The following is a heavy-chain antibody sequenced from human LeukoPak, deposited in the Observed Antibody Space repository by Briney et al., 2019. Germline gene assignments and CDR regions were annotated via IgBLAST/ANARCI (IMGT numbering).Heavy chain of an antibody. D-gene: IGHD4-17*01. V-gene: IGHV3-30*04. CDR1: GFTFSSYA. J-gene: IGHJ4*02. Sequence: GGSLRLSCAASGFTFSSYAMHWVRQAPGKGLEWVAVISYDGSNKYYADSVKGRFTISRDNSKKTLYLQMNSLRAEDTAVYYCARVSPNTVTTLQYFDYWGQGTLVTVSS. CDR3: ARVSPNTVTTLQYFDY. CDR2: ISYDGSNK.